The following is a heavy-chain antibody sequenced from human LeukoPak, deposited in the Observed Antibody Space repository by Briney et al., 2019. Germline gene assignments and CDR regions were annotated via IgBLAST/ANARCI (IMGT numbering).Heavy chain of an antibody. CDR2: IYHSGST. CDR1: GGSISSGGYS. Sequence: SETLSLTCAVSGGSISSGGYSWRWIRQPPGKGLEWIGYIYHSGSTYYNPSLKSRVTISVDGSKNQFSLKLSSVPAADTAVYYGARMVASDYCDYYYWYFDLWGRGTLVTVSS. CDR3: ARMVASDYCDYYYWYFDL. D-gene: IGHD4-17*01. J-gene: IGHJ2*01. V-gene: IGHV4-30-2*01.